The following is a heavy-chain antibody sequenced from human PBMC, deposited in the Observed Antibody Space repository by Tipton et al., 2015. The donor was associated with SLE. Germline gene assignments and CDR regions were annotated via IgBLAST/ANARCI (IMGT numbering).Heavy chain of an antibody. CDR1: GGSFSGYY. CDR3: ARDPVTAAGAFDM. J-gene: IGHJ3*02. V-gene: IGHV4-34*09. Sequence: TLSLTCAVYGGSFSGYYWSWIRQPPGKGLEWIGEINHSGSTYYNPSLKSRVTISVDTSKNQFSLKLSSVTAADTAVYYCARDPVTAAGAFDMWGQGTMVTVSS. CDR2: INHSGST. D-gene: IGHD6-13*01.